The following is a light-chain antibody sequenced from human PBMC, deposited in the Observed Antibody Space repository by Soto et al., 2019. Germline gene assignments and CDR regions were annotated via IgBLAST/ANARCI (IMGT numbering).Light chain of an antibody. CDR1: QSISRH. CDR3: QQSYSSPLYT. CDR2: GAS. Sequence: DIQMTQSPSSLSASVGDRVTITCRASQSISRHLNWYQQKPGKAPKVLIYGASTLQTGVPSRFSGSGSGTDFTPTISSLQPEDFATYYCQQSYSSPLYTFGQGTKVEIK. V-gene: IGKV1-39*01. J-gene: IGKJ2*01.